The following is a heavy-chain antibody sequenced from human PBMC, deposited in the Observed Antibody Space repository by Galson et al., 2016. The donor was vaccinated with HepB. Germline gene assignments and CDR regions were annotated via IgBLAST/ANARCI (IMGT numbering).Heavy chain of an antibody. D-gene: IGHD4-23*01. Sequence: LRLSCAASGFTFSSYGMHWVRQAPGKGLEWVAVIWFDGSNKNYVDSVRGRFTISRDNSKNTLYLQMNSLRAEDTAVYYCARDLWRGGRIDYWGQGTLVTVSS. J-gene: IGHJ4*02. V-gene: IGHV3-33*01. CDR3: ARDLWRGGRIDY. CDR1: GFTFSSYG. CDR2: IWFDGSNK.